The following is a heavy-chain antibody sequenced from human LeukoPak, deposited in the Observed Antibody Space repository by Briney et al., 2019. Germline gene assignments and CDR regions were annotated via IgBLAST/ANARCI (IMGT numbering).Heavy chain of an antibody. J-gene: IGHJ6*03. CDR1: GGSISSSSYY. CDR2: IYYSGST. Sequence: SETLSLTCTVSGGSISSSSYYWGWIRQPPGKGLEWIGSIYYSGSTYYNPSLKSRATISVDTSKNQFSLKLSSVTDADTAVYYCARGDSGYDYGYYYYYMDVWGKGTTVTVSS. D-gene: IGHD5-12*01. CDR3: ARGDSGYDYGYYYYYMDV. V-gene: IGHV4-39*01.